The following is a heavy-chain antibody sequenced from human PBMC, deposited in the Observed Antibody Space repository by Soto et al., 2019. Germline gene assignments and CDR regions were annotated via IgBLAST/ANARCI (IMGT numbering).Heavy chain of an antibody. J-gene: IGHJ4*02. V-gene: IGHV1-69*05. CDR2: IIPIFGTA. CDR1: GGTFSSYA. Sequence: ASVKVSCKASGGTFSSYAISWVRQAPGQGLEWMGGIIPIFGTANYAQKLQGRVTMTTDESTSTAYMELSSLRSDDTAVYYCAKNRGSDAYDWGKGTLIPVSS. D-gene: IGHD1-26*01. CDR3: AKNRGSDAYD.